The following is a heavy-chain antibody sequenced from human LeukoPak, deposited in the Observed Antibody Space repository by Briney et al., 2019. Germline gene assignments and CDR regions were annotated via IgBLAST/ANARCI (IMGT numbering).Heavy chain of an antibody. J-gene: IGHJ4*02. Sequence: GGSLRLSCAASGFSLSDYWMDWVRQAPGKGPVWVSRIKSDGSRIMYADSVRGRFTISRDNAKNTLYLQMNSLRAEDTAVYYCAKDLQLLSLWGQGTLVTVSS. CDR3: AKDLQLLSL. D-gene: IGHD2-2*01. CDR2: IKSDGSRI. V-gene: IGHV3-74*03. CDR1: GFSLSDYW.